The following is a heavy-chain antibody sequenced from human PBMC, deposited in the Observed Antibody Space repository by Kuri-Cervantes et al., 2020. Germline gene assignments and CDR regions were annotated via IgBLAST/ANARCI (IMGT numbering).Heavy chain of an antibody. V-gene: IGHV4-59*13. Sequence: SETLSLTCNVSGGFITSEHCSWIRQAPGKGLEWIGQTYKGGDIKYNPSLKSRVTISVDTSKKQFSLRVTSVTAADTAVYYCATYNEGEIGRGSWGQGTLVTVSS. CDR1: GGFITSEH. D-gene: IGHD5-24*01. CDR2: TYKGGDI. CDR3: ATYNEGEIGRGS. J-gene: IGHJ5*02.